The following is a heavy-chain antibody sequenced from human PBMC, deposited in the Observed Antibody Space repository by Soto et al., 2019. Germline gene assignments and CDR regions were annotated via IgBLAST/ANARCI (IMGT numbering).Heavy chain of an antibody. J-gene: IGHJ6*03. D-gene: IGHD2-15*01. Sequence: GGSLRLSCAASGFTFSNAWMSWVRQAPGKGLEWVGRIKSKTDGGTTDYAAPVKGRFTISRDDSKNTLYLQMNSLKTEDTAVYYCTTGPQLSCSGGSCSEVVYYYYYMDVWGKGTTVTVSS. CDR3: TTGPQLSCSGGSCSEVVYYYYYMDV. V-gene: IGHV3-15*01. CDR2: IKSKTDGGTT. CDR1: GFTFSNAW.